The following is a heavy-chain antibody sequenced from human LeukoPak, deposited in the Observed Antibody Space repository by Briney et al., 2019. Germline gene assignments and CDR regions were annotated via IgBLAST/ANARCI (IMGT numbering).Heavy chain of an antibody. CDR1: GGTFSSYA. CDR3: ARLWVGASWFDP. J-gene: IGHJ5*02. CDR2: IIPIFGTA. V-gene: IGHV1-69*05. Sequence: SVKVSCKASGGTFSSYAISWVRQAPGQGLEWMGGIIPIFGTANYAQKFQGRVTITTDESTSTAYMELSSLRSEDTAVYYCARLWVGASWFDPWGQGTLVTVSS. D-gene: IGHD1-26*01.